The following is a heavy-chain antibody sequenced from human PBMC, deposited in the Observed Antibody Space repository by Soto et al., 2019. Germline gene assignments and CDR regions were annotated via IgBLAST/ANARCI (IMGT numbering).Heavy chain of an antibody. J-gene: IGHJ6*02. CDR1: GYTFTSYG. CDR3: ASDQGYFYVSSGYPPPYCYYGMDV. D-gene: IGHD3-22*01. Sequence: ASVKVSCKASGYTFTSYGISWVRQAPGQGLEWMGWISAYNGNTNYAQKLQGRVTMTTDTSTSTAYMELRSLRSDDTAVYYCASDQGYFYVSSGYPPPYCYYGMDVWGQGTTVTVSS. V-gene: IGHV1-18*01. CDR2: ISAYNGNT.